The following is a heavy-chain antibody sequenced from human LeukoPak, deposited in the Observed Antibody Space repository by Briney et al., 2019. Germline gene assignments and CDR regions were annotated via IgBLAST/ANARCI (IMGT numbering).Heavy chain of an antibody. D-gene: IGHD1-14*01. CDR2: VTNGGTT. CDR1: GLTFSSHT. J-gene: IGHJ4*02. Sequence: GGSLRLSCAASGLTFSSHTMNWVRQAPGKGLEYISSVTNGGTTYYADSVKGRFTISRDNSKNTLYLQMNSLRAEDTAVYYCARSDYWGQGTLVTVSS. V-gene: IGHV3-23*01. CDR3: ARSDY.